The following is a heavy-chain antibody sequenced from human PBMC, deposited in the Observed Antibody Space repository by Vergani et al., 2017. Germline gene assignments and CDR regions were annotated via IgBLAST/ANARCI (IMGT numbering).Heavy chain of an antibody. Sequence: EVQLVESGGGLVKPGGSLRLSCAASGFTFSSYSMNWVRQAPGKGLEWVSSISSSSSYIYYADSVNGRFTISRDNAKNSLYLQMNSLRAEDTAVYYCARVSAYCGGDCSRDYWGQGTLVTVSS. D-gene: IGHD2-21*02. J-gene: IGHJ4*02. CDR3: ARVSAYCGGDCSRDY. V-gene: IGHV3-21*01. CDR2: ISSSSSYI. CDR1: GFTFSSYS.